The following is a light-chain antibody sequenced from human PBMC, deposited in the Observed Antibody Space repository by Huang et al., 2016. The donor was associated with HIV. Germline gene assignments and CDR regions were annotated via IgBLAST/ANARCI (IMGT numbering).Light chain of an antibody. CDR1: QSVGSS. CDR2: DAS. V-gene: IGKV3-11*01. CDR3: QQRSNWPPLT. J-gene: IGKJ4*01. Sequence: EIVLTQSPATLSLSPGARATLSCRASQSVGSSLAWYQQRPGQPPRLLIYDASSRAAGIPARFSCSGSGTEFTLTISRLEPEDFAIYYCQQRSNWPPLTFGGGTKVEMK.